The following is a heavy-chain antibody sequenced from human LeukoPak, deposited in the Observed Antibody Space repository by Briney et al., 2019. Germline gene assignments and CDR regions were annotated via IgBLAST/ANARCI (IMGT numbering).Heavy chain of an antibody. CDR3: AREPRGRITGTTGPYYYYMDV. V-gene: IGHV1-69*13. CDR1: GGTFSSYA. Sequence: SVKVSCTASGGTFSSYAISWVRQAPGQGLEWMGGIIPIFGTANYAQKFQGRVTITADESTSTAYMELSSLRSEDTAVYYCAREPRGRITGTTGPYYYYMDVWGKGTTVTVSS. D-gene: IGHD1-7*01. CDR2: IIPIFGTA. J-gene: IGHJ6*03.